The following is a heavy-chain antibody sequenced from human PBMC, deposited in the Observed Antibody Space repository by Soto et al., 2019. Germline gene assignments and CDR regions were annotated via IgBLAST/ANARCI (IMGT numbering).Heavy chain of an antibody. CDR3: VRATFFSDSSGYTRCFDY. D-gene: IGHD3-22*01. Sequence: GGSLRLSCTASGFTFGNYALTWVRQAPGKGPEWVGFIRSKAYGGTTEYAASVRGRFSISRDESQNSVYLQMHSLKTEDTAVYYCVRATFFSDSSGYTRCFDYWGHGTLVTVS. CDR1: GFTFGNYA. CDR2: IRSKAYGGTT. V-gene: IGHV3-49*04. J-gene: IGHJ4*01.